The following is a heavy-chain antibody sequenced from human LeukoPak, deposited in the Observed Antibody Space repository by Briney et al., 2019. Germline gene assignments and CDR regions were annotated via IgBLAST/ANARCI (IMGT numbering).Heavy chain of an antibody. J-gene: IGHJ4*02. CDR1: RGFFSGYY. Sequence: SETLSLTCDISRGFFSGYYWGWIRQPPGKGLEWIGDINDSGTTKYNPTLKSRVTISVDTSKSQFSLKVKSVTAADTAVYYCARLPLGAFGEVLNFDSWGQGILVTVSS. CDR2: INDSGTT. V-gene: IGHV4-34*01. CDR3: ARLPLGAFGEVLNFDS. D-gene: IGHD3-10*01.